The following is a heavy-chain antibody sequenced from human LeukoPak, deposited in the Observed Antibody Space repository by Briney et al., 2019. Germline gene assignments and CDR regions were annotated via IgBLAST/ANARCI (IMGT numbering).Heavy chain of an antibody. V-gene: IGHV3-30*18. CDR2: ISYDGSNK. D-gene: IGHD3-10*02. J-gene: IGHJ4*02. CDR1: GFTFSSYG. CDR3: AKGGSGITMLSIDY. Sequence: GGSPRLSCAASGFTFSSYGMHWVRQAPGKGLEWVAVISYDGSNKYYADSVKGRFTISRDNSKNTLYLQMNSLRAEDTAVYYCAKGGSGITMLSIDYWGQGTLVTVSS.